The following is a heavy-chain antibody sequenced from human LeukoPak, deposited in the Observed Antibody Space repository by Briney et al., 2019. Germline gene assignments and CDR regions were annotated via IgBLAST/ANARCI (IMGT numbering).Heavy chain of an antibody. J-gene: IGHJ4*02. V-gene: IGHV3-43*01. CDR2: ISWDGGST. D-gene: IGHD6-19*01. CDR3: AKGADPLTWRMTTVAGTRFDF. CDR1: GFTFDDYT. Sequence: HPGGSLRLSCAASGFTFDDYTMHWVRQAPGKGLEWVSLISWDGGSTYYAGSGKGRFTVSRDNSKNGLYLQMNRLRTEDTAFYYCAKGADPLTWRMTTVAGTRFDFWGQGTLVTVSS.